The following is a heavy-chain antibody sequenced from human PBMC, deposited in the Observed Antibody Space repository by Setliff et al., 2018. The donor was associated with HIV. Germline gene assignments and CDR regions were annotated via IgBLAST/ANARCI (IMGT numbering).Heavy chain of an antibody. CDR2: IYPDDSDT. CDR3: ARLAPIQLWPRDCWFDP. CDR1: GYSFPTYW. J-gene: IGHJ5*02. Sequence: PGESLKISCKGSGYSFPTYWIGWVRQMPGKGLEWMGIIYPDDSDTRYSPSFQGQVAISADKSTSTAYVQWSSLKASDTAIYYCARLAPIQLWPRDCWFDPWGQGTLVTVS. D-gene: IGHD5-18*01. V-gene: IGHV5-51*01.